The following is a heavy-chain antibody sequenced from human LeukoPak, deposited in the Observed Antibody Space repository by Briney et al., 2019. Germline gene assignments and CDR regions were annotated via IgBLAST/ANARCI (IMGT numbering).Heavy chain of an antibody. CDR1: GGSFSGYY. V-gene: IGHV4-34*01. CDR3: ASEGYDILTGYSSPY. Sequence: RSSETLSLTCAVYGGSFSGYYWGWIRQPPGKGLEWIGEINHSGSTNYNPSLKSRVTISVDTSKNQFSLKLSSVTAADTAVYYCASEGYDILTGYSSPYWGQGTLVTVSS. D-gene: IGHD3-9*01. J-gene: IGHJ4*02. CDR2: INHSGST.